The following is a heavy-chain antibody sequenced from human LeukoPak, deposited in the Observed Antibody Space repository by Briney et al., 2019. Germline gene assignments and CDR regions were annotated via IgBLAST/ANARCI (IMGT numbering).Heavy chain of an antibody. CDR1: GYTFTGYY. V-gene: IGHV1-2*02. Sequence: ASVKVSCKASGYTFTGYYIRWVRQAPGQGLEWMGWINPKSGGTDFAQKFQGRVTMTRDTSISTAYMELSRLRSDDTAVYYCAREEVDYGATFAHWGQGTLVTVSS. J-gene: IGHJ4*02. CDR2: INPKSGGT. CDR3: AREEVDYGATFAH. D-gene: IGHD4-17*01.